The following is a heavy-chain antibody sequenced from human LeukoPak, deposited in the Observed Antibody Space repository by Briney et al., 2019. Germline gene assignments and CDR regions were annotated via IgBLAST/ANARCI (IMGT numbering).Heavy chain of an antibody. CDR3: ARIPRYSSGWYQLG. CDR1: GCTFTSYD. J-gene: IGHJ4*02. Sequence: GASVKVSCKASGCTFTSYDINWVRQATGQGLEWMGWMNPNSGNTGYAQKFQGRVTMTRNTSISTAYMELSSLRSEDTAVYYCARIPRYSSGWYQLGWGQGTLVTVS. D-gene: IGHD6-19*01. V-gene: IGHV1-8*01. CDR2: MNPNSGNT.